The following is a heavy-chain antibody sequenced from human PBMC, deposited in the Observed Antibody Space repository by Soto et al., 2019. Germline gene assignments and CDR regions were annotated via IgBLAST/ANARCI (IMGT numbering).Heavy chain of an antibody. CDR1: GFTFSSYS. CDR3: ARLTGYSVPWFDP. Sequence: GGSLRLSCAAPGFTFSSYSMNWVRQAPGKGLEWVSSISSSSSYIYYADSVKGRFTISRDSAKNSLYLQMNSLRAEDTAVYYCARLTGYSVPWFDPWGQGTLVTVSS. D-gene: IGHD3-9*01. CDR2: ISSSSSYI. J-gene: IGHJ5*02. V-gene: IGHV3-21*01.